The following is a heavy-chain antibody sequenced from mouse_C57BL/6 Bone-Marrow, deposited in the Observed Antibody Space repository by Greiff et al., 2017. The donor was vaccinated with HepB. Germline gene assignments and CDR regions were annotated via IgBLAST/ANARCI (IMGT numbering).Heavy chain of an antibody. CDR1: GYTFTSYG. Sequence: VHLVESGAELARPGASVKLSCKASGYTFTSYGISWVKQRTGQGLEWIGEIYPRSGNTYYNEKFKGKATLTADKSSSTAYMELRSLRSEDSAVYFCSREQVYYYDSSYHAMDYWGQGASVTVST. J-gene: IGHJ4*01. V-gene: IGHV1-81*01. D-gene: IGHD1-1*01. CDR3: SREQVYYYDSSYHAMDY. CDR2: IYPRSGNT.